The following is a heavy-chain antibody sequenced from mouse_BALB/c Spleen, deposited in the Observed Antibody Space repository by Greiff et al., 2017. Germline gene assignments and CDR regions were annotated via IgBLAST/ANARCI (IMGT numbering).Heavy chain of an antibody. V-gene: IGHV5-17*02. CDR1: GFTFSSFG. Sequence: EVQLVESGGGLVQPGGSRKLSCAASGFTFSSFGMHWVRQAPEKGLEWVAYISSGSSTIYYADTVKGRFTISRDNPKNTLFLQMTSLRSEDTAMYYCARSVRHDGPYYYAMDYWGQGTSVTVSS. J-gene: IGHJ4*01. CDR2: ISSGSSTI. CDR3: ARSVRHDGPYYYAMDY. D-gene: IGHD2-14*01.